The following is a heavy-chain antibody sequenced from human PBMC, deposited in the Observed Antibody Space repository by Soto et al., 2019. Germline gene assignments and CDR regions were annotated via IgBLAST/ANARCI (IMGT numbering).Heavy chain of an antibody. D-gene: IGHD4-17*01. CDR1: GGTFSSYT. CDR2: IIPILGIA. J-gene: IGHJ4*02. CDR3: ARGYYGEEGLDY. V-gene: IGHV1-69*02. Sequence: QVQLVQSGAEVKKPGSSVKVSCKASGGTFSSYTISWVRQAPGQGLEWMGRIIPILGIANYAQKFQGRVTITADKSTSTAYMELSSLRSEDTAVYYCARGYYGEEGLDYWGLGTLVTVSS.